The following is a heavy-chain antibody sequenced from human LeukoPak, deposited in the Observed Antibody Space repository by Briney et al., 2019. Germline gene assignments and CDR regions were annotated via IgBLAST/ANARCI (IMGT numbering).Heavy chain of an antibody. J-gene: IGHJ4*02. CDR3: ARGNGYNSAPLGY. D-gene: IGHD5-24*01. CDR1: GGSFSGYY. Sequence: SETLSLTCAVYGGSFSGYYWSWIRQPPGKGLEWIGEISHSGSTNYNPSLKSRVTISVDTSKNQFSLKLSSVTAADTAVYYCARGNGYNSAPLGYWGQGTLVTVSS. V-gene: IGHV4-34*01. CDR2: ISHSGST.